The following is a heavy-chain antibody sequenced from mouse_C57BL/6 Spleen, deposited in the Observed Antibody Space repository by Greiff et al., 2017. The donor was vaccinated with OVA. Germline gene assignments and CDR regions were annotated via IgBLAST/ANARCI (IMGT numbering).Heavy chain of an antibody. V-gene: IGHV1-55*01. D-gene: IGHD4-1*01. CDR2: IYPGSGST. CDR3: ARGGPITGSCDY. Sequence: QVQLQQPGAELVKPGASVKMSCKASGYTFTSYWITWVKQRPGQGLEWIGDIYPGSGSTNYNEKFKSKATLTVDTSSSTAYMQLSSLTSEDSAVDYCARGGPITGSCDYWGQGTTLTVSS. CDR1: GYTFTSYW. J-gene: IGHJ2*01.